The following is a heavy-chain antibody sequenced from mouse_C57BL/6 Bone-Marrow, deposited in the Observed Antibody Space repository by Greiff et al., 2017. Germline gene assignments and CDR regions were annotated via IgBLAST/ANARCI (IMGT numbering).Heavy chain of an antibody. Sequence: VQLQQSGPELVKPGASVKISCKASGYTFTDYYMNWVKQSHGKSLEWIGDINPNNGGTSYNQKFKGKATLTVDKSSSTAYMELRSLTSEDSAVYYCAREGFDGYLYYYAMDYGGQGTSVTVSS. D-gene: IGHD2-3*01. J-gene: IGHJ4*01. CDR1: GYTFTDYY. V-gene: IGHV1-26*01. CDR3: AREGFDGYLYYYAMDY. CDR2: INPNNGGT.